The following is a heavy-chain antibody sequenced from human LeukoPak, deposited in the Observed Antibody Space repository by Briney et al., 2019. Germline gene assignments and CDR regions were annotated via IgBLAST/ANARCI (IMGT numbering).Heavy chain of an antibody. V-gene: IGHV1-46*01. D-gene: IGHD6-13*01. Sequence: ASVKVSCKASGYTFTSYYMHWVRQAPGQGLEWMGIINPSGGSTSYAQKFQGRVTMTTDTSTSTAYMELRTLRADDTGGYCCARDHGEAAAGVFAPFDYWGQGTLVTVSS. J-gene: IGHJ4*02. CDR3: ARDHGEAAAGVFAPFDY. CDR1: GYTFTSYY. CDR2: INPSGGST.